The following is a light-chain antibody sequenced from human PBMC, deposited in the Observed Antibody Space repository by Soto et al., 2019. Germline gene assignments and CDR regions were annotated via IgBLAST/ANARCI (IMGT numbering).Light chain of an antibody. V-gene: IGLV2-23*01. CDR3: CSYAGNGYV. J-gene: IGLJ1*01. Sequence: QSALTQPASVSGSPGQSITISCTGTPSNVGGYNLVSWYQQHPGRAPELIIYEGTQRPSGVSARFSGSKSGNTASLTISGLQADGEADYYCCSYAGNGYVFGTGTKLTVL. CDR2: EGT. CDR1: PSNVGGYNL.